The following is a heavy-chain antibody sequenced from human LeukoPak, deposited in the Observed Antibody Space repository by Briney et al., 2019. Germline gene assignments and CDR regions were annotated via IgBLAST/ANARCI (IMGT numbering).Heavy chain of an antibody. CDR2: ISGSGGST. V-gene: IGHV3-23*01. J-gene: IGHJ4*02. D-gene: IGHD4-17*01. CDR1: GFTFSSYA. Sequence: PGGSLRLSCAASGFTFSSYAVSWVRQAPGKGLEWVSAISGSGGSTYYADSVKGRFTISRDNSKNTLYLQMNSLRAEDTAVYYCAKVGDYEYYFDYWGQGTLVTVSS. CDR3: AKVGDYEYYFDY.